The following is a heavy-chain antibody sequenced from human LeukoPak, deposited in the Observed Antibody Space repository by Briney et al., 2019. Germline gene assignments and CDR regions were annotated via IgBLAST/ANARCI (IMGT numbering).Heavy chain of an antibody. V-gene: IGHV3-21*01. D-gene: IGHD6-6*01. CDR1: GFTFSSYA. J-gene: IGHJ4*02. CDR3: ARDSAPPSSIAAQGNDY. Sequence: PGGSLRLSCAASGFTFSSYAMHWVRQAPGKGLEWVSSISSSSSYIYYADSVKGRFTISRDNAKNSLYLQMNSLRAEDTAVYYCARDSAPPSSIAAQGNDYWGQGTLVTVSS. CDR2: ISSSSSYI.